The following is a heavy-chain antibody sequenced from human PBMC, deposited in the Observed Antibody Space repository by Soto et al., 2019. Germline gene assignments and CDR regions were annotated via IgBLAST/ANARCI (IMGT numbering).Heavy chain of an antibody. CDR2: IYPGDSDT. V-gene: IGHV5-51*01. J-gene: IGHJ6*02. CDR3: ARTAAAGKYYYGTDV. D-gene: IGHD6-13*01. CDR1: GYSFTSYW. Sequence: GESLKISCKGSGYSFTSYWIGWVRQMPGKGLEWMGIIYPGDSDTRYSPSFQGQVTISADKSISTAYLQWSSLKASDTAMYYCARTAAAGKYYYGTDVWGQAITVTVS.